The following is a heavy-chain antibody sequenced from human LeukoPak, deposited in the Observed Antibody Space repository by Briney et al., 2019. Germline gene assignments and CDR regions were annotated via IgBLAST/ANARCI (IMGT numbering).Heavy chain of an antibody. CDR2: MNPNTGGT. Sequence: ASVKVSCKSSGYXFNVNYIHWVRQAPGQGLEWMGWMNPNTGGTNFAQNFQGRVTMTRDTSINTAYMELSRLTSDDTALYYCARGEGSSWFDYWGQGTLVTVSS. J-gene: IGHJ4*02. D-gene: IGHD6-13*01. V-gene: IGHV1-2*02. CDR1: GYXFNVNY. CDR3: ARGEGSSWFDY.